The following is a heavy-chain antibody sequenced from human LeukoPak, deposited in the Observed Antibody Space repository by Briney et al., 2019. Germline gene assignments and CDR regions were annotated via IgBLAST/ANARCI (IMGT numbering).Heavy chain of an antibody. CDR2: FDPEDGEA. CDR3: VTDIRSGWRNY. J-gene: IGHJ4*02. Sequence: ASVKVSCKVSGYSLTEVSTHWVRQAPGKGLEWMGGFDPEDGEAIYAQKVQGRLTMTEDTSIDTAFMELRSLKSEDTAIYYCVTDIRSGWRNYWGQGILITVSS. CDR1: GYSLTEVS. V-gene: IGHV1-24*01. D-gene: IGHD6-19*01.